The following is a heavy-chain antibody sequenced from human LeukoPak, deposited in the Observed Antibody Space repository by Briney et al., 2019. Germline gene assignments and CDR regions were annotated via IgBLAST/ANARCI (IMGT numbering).Heavy chain of an antibody. Sequence: SQTLSLTCTVSGGSISSGNYYYSWIRQPAGKGLEWLGRIYTSGTTDYNPSLKSRVTISVDTSKNQFSLKLSSVTAADTAVYYCARDREYYYDSSGSQHRSYWYFDLWGRGTLVTVSS. CDR2: IYTSGTT. CDR1: GGSISSGNYY. CDR3: ARDREYYYDSSGSQHRSYWYFDL. J-gene: IGHJ2*01. D-gene: IGHD3-22*01. V-gene: IGHV4-61*02.